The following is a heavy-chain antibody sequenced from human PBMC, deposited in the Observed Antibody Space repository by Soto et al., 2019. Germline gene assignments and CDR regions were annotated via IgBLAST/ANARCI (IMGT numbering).Heavy chain of an antibody. CDR2: ISAYNGNT. V-gene: IGHV1-18*01. CDR1: GYTFTSYG. Sequence: QVQLVQSGAEVKKPGASVKVSCKASGYTFTSYGISWVRQAPGQGLEWMGWISAYNGNTKYVQKLQRRXTXTXXTSTSTAYMELRSLRSDDTAVYYCARDAAAGLNDYWGQGTLVTVSS. CDR3: ARDAAAGLNDY. D-gene: IGHD6-13*01. J-gene: IGHJ4*02.